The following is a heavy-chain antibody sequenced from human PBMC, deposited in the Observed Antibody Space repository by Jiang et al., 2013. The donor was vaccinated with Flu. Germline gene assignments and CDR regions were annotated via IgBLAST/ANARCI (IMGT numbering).Heavy chain of an antibody. CDR2: IYYNGNT. CDR1: GGSISSSSYY. Sequence: LSLTCTVSGGSISSSSYYWGWIRQPPGKGLEWIGSIYYNGNTYYHPSLKSRVIISVDTSKNQFSLTVSSVTAADTAVYYCVRDDSWGQGTLVTVSS. CDR3: VRDDS. V-gene: IGHV4-39*07. J-gene: IGHJ4*02.